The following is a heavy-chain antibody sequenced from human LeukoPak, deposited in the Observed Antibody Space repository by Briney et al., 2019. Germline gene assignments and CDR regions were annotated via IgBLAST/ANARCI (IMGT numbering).Heavy chain of an antibody. CDR3: ARGGPHPDFDI. V-gene: IGHV1-2*02. Sequence: ASVKVSCKASGYTFTDYYMHWVRQAPGQGLEWMGWIVTNNGATNYAQNFKGRVTMTRDTSGSTAYVEVRGLKCDDTDVCALARGGPHPDFDIYAEGAIVAVSS. J-gene: IGHJ3*02. CDR2: IVTNNGAT. CDR1: GYTFTDYY.